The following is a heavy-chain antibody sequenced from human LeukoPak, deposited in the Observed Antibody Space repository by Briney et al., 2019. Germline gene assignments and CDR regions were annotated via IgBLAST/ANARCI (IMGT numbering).Heavy chain of an antibody. CDR3: ARATYSSSLGY. J-gene: IGHJ4*02. CDR1: GGSFSGYY. CDR2: INHSGST. V-gene: IGHV4-34*01. D-gene: IGHD6-13*01. Sequence: SETLSLXCAVYGGSFSGYYWSWIRQPPGKGLEWIGEINHSGSTNYNPSLKSRVTISVDTSKNQFSLKLSSVTAADTAVYYCARATYSSSLGYWGQGTLVTVSS.